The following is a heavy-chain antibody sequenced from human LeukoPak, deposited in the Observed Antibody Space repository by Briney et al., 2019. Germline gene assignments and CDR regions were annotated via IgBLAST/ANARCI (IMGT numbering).Heavy chain of an antibody. J-gene: IGHJ6*03. CDR3: ARGLGGYYKAYYYYYMDV. Sequence: GGSLRLSCAASGFTFSSYAMHWVRQAPGKGLEYVSAISSNGGSTYYANSVKGRFTISRDNAKDSLFLQMNSLGAEDTAVYYCARGLGGYYKAYYYYYMDVWGKGTTVTVSS. CDR1: GFTFSSYA. V-gene: IGHV3-64*01. CDR2: ISSNGGST. D-gene: IGHD3-3*01.